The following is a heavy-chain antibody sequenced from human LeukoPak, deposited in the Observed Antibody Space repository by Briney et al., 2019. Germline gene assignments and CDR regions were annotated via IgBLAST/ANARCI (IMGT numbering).Heavy chain of an antibody. J-gene: IGHJ2*01. V-gene: IGHV4-61*08. D-gene: IGHD2-2*01. CDR1: GGSISSGGYY. Sequence: PSETLSLTCTVSGGSISSGGYYWRWIRQPPGKGLEWIGYIYYSGSTNYNPSLKSRVTISVDTSKNQFSLKLSSVTAADTAVYYCARDRGPIVVVPAAMVGLWYFDLWGRGTLVTVSS. CDR2: IYYSGST. CDR3: ARDRGPIVVVPAAMVGLWYFDL.